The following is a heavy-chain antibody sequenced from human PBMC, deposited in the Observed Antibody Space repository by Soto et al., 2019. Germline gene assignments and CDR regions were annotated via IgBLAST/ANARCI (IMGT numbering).Heavy chain of an antibody. CDR3: ARGPTGWYGYDY. CDR2: INSDGSRT. Sequence: EVQLVESGGGLVQPGGSLRLSCAASGFTFSSSWMHWVRQAPGKGLVWVSRINSDGSRTNYADSVKGRFTISRDNAKNTLYLQMNRLRAEDTALDYCARGPTGWYGYDYWGQGTLVTVSS. D-gene: IGHD6-19*01. J-gene: IGHJ4*02. CDR1: GFTFSSSW. V-gene: IGHV3-74*01.